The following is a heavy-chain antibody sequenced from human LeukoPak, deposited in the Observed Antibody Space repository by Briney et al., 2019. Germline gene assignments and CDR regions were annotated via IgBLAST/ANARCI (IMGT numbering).Heavy chain of an antibody. V-gene: IGHV3-53*01. CDR3: ARPQAPDYDFWSGALYGMDV. CDR1: GFMFSNYA. Sequence: GGSLRLSCEASGFMFSNYAMGWVRQAPGKGLEWVSVIYSGGSTYYADSVKGRFTISRDNSKNTLYLQMNSLRAEDTAVYYCARPQAPDYDFWSGALYGMDVWGQGTTVTVSS. CDR2: IYSGGST. D-gene: IGHD3-3*01. J-gene: IGHJ6*02.